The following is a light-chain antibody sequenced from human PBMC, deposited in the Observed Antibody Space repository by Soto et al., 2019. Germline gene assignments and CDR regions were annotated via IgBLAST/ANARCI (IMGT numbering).Light chain of an antibody. CDR1: QSVSNNY. J-gene: IGKJ1*01. CDR2: GAS. V-gene: IGKV3-20*01. CDR3: QQYGSSGT. Sequence: MVLSQCPCTLSLSQGEKATLSCRASQSVSNNYLAWYQQKPGQAPRLLIYGASNRASDNPDSFSGSGSGTDFTLTKSRLEAKDLAVYYCQQYGSSGTFGQGTKVDI.